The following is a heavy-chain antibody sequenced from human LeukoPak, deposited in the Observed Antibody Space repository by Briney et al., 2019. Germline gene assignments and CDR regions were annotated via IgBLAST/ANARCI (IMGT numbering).Heavy chain of an antibody. CDR1: GFTFSSYA. CDR3: AKDPGDGDYGYYFDY. D-gene: IGHD4-17*01. CDR2: ISGSGGST. Sequence: PGGSLRLSCAASGFTFSSYAMSWVRQAPGKGLEWVSAISGSGGSTYYADSVKGRFTISRDNSKNTLYLQMSSLRAEDTAVYYCAKDPGDGDYGYYFDYWGQGTLVTVSS. J-gene: IGHJ4*02. V-gene: IGHV3-23*01.